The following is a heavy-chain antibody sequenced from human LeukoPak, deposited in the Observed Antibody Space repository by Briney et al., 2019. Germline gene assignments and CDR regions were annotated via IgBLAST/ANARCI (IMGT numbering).Heavy chain of an antibody. V-gene: IGHV3-9*01. CDR2: ITWNSGEI. Sequence: PGGPLRLSCAASGFTFDDYAMHWVRQAPGKGLEWVSGITWNSGEIAYADSVKGRFTISRDNAKNSLYLQMNSLRADDTALYYCAKNEGSSRAFADWGQGTLVTVSS. J-gene: IGHJ4*02. D-gene: IGHD6-6*01. CDR3: AKNEGSSRAFAD. CDR1: GFTFDDYA.